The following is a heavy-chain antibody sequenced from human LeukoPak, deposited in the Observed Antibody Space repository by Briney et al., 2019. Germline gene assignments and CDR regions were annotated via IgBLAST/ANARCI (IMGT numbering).Heavy chain of an antibody. J-gene: IGHJ4*02. V-gene: IGHV3-23*01. CDR2: ISDSGNYA. CDR1: GFTFNSNA. D-gene: IGHD6-19*01. Sequence: GGSLRLSCAASGFTFNSNAMTWVRQAPGKGLEWVSDISDSGNYASYADSVKGRFTISRDNSKNTLYLLMNSLRAEDTAVYYCAKSRGQWLTPVEYWGQGTLVTVSS. CDR3: AKSRGQWLTPVEY.